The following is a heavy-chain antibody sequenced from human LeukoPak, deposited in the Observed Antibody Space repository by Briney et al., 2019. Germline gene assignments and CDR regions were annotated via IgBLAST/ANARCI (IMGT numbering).Heavy chain of an antibody. V-gene: IGHV3-48*04. CDR1: EFTFVRYA. Sequence: GGSLRLSCAASEFTFVRYAMNWVRQAPGKGLEWVSFISSSSFKIGYADSVKGRFTISRDNSKNSLYLQMDSLRVEDTAVYYCVRDPSYGSSWYYYMDVWGKGTTVTVSS. J-gene: IGHJ6*03. CDR2: ISSSSFKI. CDR3: VRDPSYGSSWYYYMDV. D-gene: IGHD6-13*01.